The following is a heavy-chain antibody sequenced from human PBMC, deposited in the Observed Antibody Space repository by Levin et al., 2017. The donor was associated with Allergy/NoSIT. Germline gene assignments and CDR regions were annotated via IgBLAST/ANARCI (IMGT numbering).Heavy chain of an antibody. CDR2: IYYSGVH. CDR3: TRVRNAGGKGWFDS. V-gene: IGHV4-31*03. D-gene: IGHD4-23*01. J-gene: IGHJ5*01. CDR1: GGSIISGHYY. Sequence: SETLSLTCTVSGGSIISGHYYWSWIRQHPGKGREWIGHIYYSGVHYSNPFLSSRATISADTSKNQFSLKLTYVTAAATTVYYGTRVRNAGGKGWFDSWGQGTLVTVSS.